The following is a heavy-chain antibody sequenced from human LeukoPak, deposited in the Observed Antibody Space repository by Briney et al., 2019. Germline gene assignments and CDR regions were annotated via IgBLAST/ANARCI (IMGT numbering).Heavy chain of an antibody. CDR3: ARLPPRDGYTL. V-gene: IGHV4-34*01. D-gene: IGHD5-24*01. Sequence: SETLSLTCAVYGGSFSGYYWSWIRQPPGKGLEWIGEINHSGSTNYNPSLKSRVTISVDTSKNQFSLKLSSVTAADTAVYYCARLPPRDGYTLWGQGTLVTVSS. CDR1: GGSFSGYY. CDR2: INHSGST. J-gene: IGHJ4*02.